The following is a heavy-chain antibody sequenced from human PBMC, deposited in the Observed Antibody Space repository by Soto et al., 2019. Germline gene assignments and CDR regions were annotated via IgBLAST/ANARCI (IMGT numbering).Heavy chain of an antibody. J-gene: IGHJ4*02. V-gene: IGHV4-59*08. CDR3: ARRYGSAFDY. CDR1: GASVSRYN. Sequence: PSETLSLTCSVSGASVSRYNWSWLRQSPGKGLEWIGYINYIGGTNYNPSLMSRVAMSADTSKNQLSLRLTSVTAADTAVYYCARRYGSAFDYWGQGTLVTVSS. D-gene: IGHD3-10*01. CDR2: INYIGGT.